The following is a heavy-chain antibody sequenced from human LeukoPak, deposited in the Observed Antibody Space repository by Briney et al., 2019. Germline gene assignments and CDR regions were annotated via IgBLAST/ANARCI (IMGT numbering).Heavy chain of an antibody. CDR1: GYTLTKLS. CDR2: FFTEDGET. V-gene: IGHV1-24*01. J-gene: IGHJ6*04. CDR3: ATDGSDCSGGSCYSYGMDV. Sequence: ASVKVSWKVAGYTLTKLSMHWVRQAHEEGLEWKGSFFTEDGETIYTHKFQGRVTITEDTSTYTAYMELSSLRSEDTAVYYCATDGSDCSGGSCYSYGMDVWGKGTTVTVSS. D-gene: IGHD2-15*01.